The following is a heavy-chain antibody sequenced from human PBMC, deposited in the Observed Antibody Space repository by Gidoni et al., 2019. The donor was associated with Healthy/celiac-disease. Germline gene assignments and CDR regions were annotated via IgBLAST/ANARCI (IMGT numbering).Heavy chain of an antibody. J-gene: IGHJ4*02. CDR1: GGSISSGSYY. CDR2: IYTSGST. CDR3: ARARSSSSGTYYFDY. V-gene: IGHV4-61*02. Sequence: KPPQTLSLTCTVSGGSISSGSYYWSWFRQPAGKGREWIGRIYTSGSTNYNPSLKSRVTISVDTSKNQFSLKLSSVTAADTAVYYCARARSSSSGTYYFDYWGQGTLVTVSS. D-gene: IGHD6-6*01.